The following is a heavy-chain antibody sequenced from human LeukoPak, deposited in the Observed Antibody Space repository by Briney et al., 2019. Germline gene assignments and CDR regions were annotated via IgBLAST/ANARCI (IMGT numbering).Heavy chain of an antibody. CDR1: GYIFINYG. V-gene: IGHV1-18*01. Sequence: ASVKVSCKTSGYIFINYGITWVRQAPGQGLEWMGWISGDNVNTYYAQNLQGRVTLTTDTSTSTAYMELRSLRSDDTAVYYCASGDSGNYYHDYWGQGTLVTVSS. CDR3: ASGDSGNYYHDY. CDR2: ISGDNVNT. D-gene: IGHD1-26*01. J-gene: IGHJ4*02.